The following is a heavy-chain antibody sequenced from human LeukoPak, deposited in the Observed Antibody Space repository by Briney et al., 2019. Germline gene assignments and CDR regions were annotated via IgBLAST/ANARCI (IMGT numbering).Heavy chain of an antibody. J-gene: IGHJ3*02. V-gene: IGHV4-39*07. CDR3: ARDSSSSWRVEAFDI. D-gene: IGHD6-13*01. CDR2: IYYSGST. Sequence: SETLSLTCTVSGGSISSSSYYWGWIRQPPGKGLEWIGSIYYSGSTYYNPSLKSRVTISVDTSKNQFSLKLSSVTAADTAVYYCARDSSSSWRVEAFDIWGQGTMVTVSS. CDR1: GGSISSSSYY.